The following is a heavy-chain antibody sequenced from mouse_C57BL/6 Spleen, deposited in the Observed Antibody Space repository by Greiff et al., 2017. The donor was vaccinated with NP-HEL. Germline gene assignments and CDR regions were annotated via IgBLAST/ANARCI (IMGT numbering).Heavy chain of an antibody. CDR2: ISSGGDYI. D-gene: IGHD4-1*01. J-gene: IGHJ4*01. CDR1: GFTFSSYA. Sequence: EVKLMESGEGLVKPGGSLKLSCAASGFTFSSYAMSWVRQTPEKRLEWVAYISSGGDYIYYADTVKGRFTISRDNARNTLYLQMSSLKSEDKAMYYCTREASANWDYYAMDYWGQGTSVTVSS. V-gene: IGHV5-9-1*02. CDR3: TREASANWDYYAMDY.